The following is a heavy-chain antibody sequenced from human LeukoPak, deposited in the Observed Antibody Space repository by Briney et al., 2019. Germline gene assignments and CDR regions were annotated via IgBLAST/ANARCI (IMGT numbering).Heavy chain of an antibody. D-gene: IGHD6-19*01. J-gene: IGHJ3*02. CDR3: ARRPGGLGAFDI. Sequence: SETLSLTCTVSGGSISSDSYYWGWIRQPPGKGLEWIGSLYYSGSTYYNPSLKSRVSISVDTSKTQFSLRLSSVTAADTAVYYCARRPGGLGAFDIWGQGTMVTVSS. V-gene: IGHV4-39*01. CDR2: LYYSGST. CDR1: GGSISSDSYY.